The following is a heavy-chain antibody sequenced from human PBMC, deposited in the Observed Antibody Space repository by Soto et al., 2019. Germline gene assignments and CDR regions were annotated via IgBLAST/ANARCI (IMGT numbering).Heavy chain of an antibody. D-gene: IGHD1-26*01. CDR1: GYTFTTYD. CDR3: ATERWEDAFDI. Sequence: ASVKDSCKASGYTFTTYDITCVRQDTGQGVEWMGWMNPNSGNTGYAQKFQGRVTMTRNTSIGTAYMELSSLRSEDTAVYYCATERWEDAFDIWGQGTMVTVSS. V-gene: IGHV1-8*01. J-gene: IGHJ3*02. CDR2: MNPNSGNT.